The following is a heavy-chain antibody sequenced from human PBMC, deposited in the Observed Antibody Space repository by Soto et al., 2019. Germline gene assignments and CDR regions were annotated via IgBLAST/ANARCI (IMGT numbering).Heavy chain of an antibody. CDR3: VRWGYGSTSLEF. V-gene: IGHV1-2*06. CDR2: ITPNSGDT. J-gene: IGHJ4*03. CDR1: GYIFTGYF. D-gene: IGHD4-17*01. Sequence: ASVKVSCKTSGYIFTGYFIHWVRQTPGQGIQWMGRITPNSGDTKYGQTFQGRVTFTRDTSTSTAYMELSGLRSDDTALYYCVRWGYGSTSLEFWGQGTLVTVSS.